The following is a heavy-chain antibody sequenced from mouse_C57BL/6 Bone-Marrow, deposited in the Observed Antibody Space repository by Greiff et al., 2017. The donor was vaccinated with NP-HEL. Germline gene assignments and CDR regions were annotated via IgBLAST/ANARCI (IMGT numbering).Heavy chain of an antibody. V-gene: IGHV1-82*01. D-gene: IGHD1-1*01. CDR3: AREDDYGSSYND. Sequence: VQLPQSGPELVKPGASVKISCKASGYAFSSSWMNWVKQRPGTGLEWVGRIYPGDGDTNYNGKFKGKATLTADKSSSTAYMQLSSLTSEESSVDFCAREDDYGSSYNDWGQGTTLTVSS. J-gene: IGHJ2*01. CDR2: IYPGDGDT. CDR1: GYAFSSSW.